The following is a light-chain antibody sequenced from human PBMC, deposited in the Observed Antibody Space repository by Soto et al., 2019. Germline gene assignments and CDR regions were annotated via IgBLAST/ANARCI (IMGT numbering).Light chain of an antibody. Sequence: EIVLTQSPATLSLSPGDRATLSCRASQSVSSSYLAWYQQKPGQAPSLLIYGAYNRATGIPDRFNATGSGRAFTLTISSLEPDDFAVYYCQQRTNWPLTFGGGTKVEVK. J-gene: IGKJ4*01. CDR1: QSVSSSY. CDR3: QQRTNWPLT. V-gene: IGKV3D-20*02. CDR2: GAY.